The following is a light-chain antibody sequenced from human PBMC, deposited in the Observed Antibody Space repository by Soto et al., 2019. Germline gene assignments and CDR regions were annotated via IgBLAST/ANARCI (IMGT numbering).Light chain of an antibody. J-gene: IGKJ5*01. CDR3: QQYDDWPPIT. V-gene: IGKV3-15*01. Sequence: EIVMTQSPATLSVSPGARATLSCRASQSIGSNVAWYQQRPGQVPRLLIYGDSTRATGIPDRFSASGSGTEFTLTITGLQSEDSSIYHCQQYDDWPPITFGQGTRLEIK. CDR1: QSIGSN. CDR2: GDS.